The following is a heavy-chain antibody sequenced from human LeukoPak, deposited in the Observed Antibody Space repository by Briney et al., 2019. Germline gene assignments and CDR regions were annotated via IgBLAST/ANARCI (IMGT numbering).Heavy chain of an antibody. V-gene: IGHV3-7*01. D-gene: IGHD6-19*01. CDR3: ARISTSVAGADY. J-gene: IGHJ4*02. Sequence: GGSLRLSCAVSGFTFSSYTMNWVRQAPGKGLEWVANIKRDGSEKYYVDSVKGRFTISRDNSKNSLYLQMDSLRAEDTAVYYCARISTSVAGADYWGQGTLVTVSS. CDR1: GFTFSSYT. CDR2: IKRDGSEK.